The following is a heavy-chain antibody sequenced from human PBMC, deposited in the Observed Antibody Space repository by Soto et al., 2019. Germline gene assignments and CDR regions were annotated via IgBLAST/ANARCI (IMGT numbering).Heavy chain of an antibody. Sequence: PGGSLRLSCAASGFTFSDYWMHWVRQAPGKGLVWISRINSDGRSTTYADSVKGRFTMSIDNAKNTLYLQMNSLRGEDTAVYYCTRGPRYYAVDVWGQGTTVTVSS. CDR3: TRGPRYYAVDV. CDR1: GFTFSDYW. CDR2: INSDGRST. V-gene: IGHV3-74*03. J-gene: IGHJ6*02.